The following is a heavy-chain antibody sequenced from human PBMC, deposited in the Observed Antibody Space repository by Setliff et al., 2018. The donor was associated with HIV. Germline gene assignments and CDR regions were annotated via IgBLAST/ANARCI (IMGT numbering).Heavy chain of an antibody. V-gene: IGHV4-34*01. CDR2: INHGGST. CDR3: ARGFEAADAFHI. Sequence: SETLSLTCAVYGGSFSGYYWTWIRQAPGKGLEWIGEINHGGSTKYNPSFKSRLAMSVDTSKQQFSLKLSSVTAADTAVYYCARGFEAADAFHIWGQGTMVTVSS. D-gene: IGHD6-25*01. CDR1: GGSFSGYY. J-gene: IGHJ3*02.